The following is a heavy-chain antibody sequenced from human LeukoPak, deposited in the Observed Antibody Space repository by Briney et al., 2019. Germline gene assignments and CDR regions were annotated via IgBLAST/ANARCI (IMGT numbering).Heavy chain of an antibody. CDR3: ARRAGVGPNFDY. CDR2: IDPSDSYT. D-gene: IGHD1-26*01. V-gene: IGHV5-10-1*01. Sequence: GESLQISCKGSGCFFTSYWISWGRQMPGKGLEGMGRIDPSDSYTNYSPSFQGHVTISADKSISTAYLQWSSLKASDTAMYYCARRAGVGPNFDYWGQGTLVTVSS. CDR1: GCFFTSYW. J-gene: IGHJ4*02.